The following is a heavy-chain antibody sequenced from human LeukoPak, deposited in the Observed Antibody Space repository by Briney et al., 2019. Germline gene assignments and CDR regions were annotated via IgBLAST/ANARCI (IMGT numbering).Heavy chain of an antibody. V-gene: IGHV3-23*01. D-gene: IGHD5-18*01. CDR1: GFTFSSYA. J-gene: IGHJ4*02. CDR2: ISGSGGST. Sequence: GGSLRLSCAASGFTFSSYAMSWVRQAPGKGLEWVSAISGSGGSTYYADSVKGRFTISRDNSKNTLYLQMDSLRAEDTAVYYCARDRDAAVGYYFDYWGQGTLVTVSS. CDR3: ARDRDAAVGYYFDY.